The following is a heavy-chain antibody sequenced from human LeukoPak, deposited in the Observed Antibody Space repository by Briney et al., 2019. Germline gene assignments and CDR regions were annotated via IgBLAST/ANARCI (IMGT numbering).Heavy chain of an antibody. D-gene: IGHD1-26*01. V-gene: IGHV3-30-3*01. Sequence: PGGSLRLSCAASGFTFSSYAMHWVRQAPGKGLEWVAVISYDGSNKYYADSVKGRFTISRDNSKNTLYLQMNSLRAEDTAVYYCARVRVGATFYYFDYWGQGTLVTVSS. CDR1: GFTFSSYA. J-gene: IGHJ4*02. CDR2: ISYDGSNK. CDR3: ARVRVGATFYYFDY.